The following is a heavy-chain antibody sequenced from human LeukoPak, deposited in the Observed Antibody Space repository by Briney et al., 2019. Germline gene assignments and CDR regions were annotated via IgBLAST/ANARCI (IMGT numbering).Heavy chain of an antibody. CDR3: ASRMYGSSGRYFHH. CDR2: IHYSGSA. D-gene: IGHD6-13*01. V-gene: IGHV4-28*01. Sequence: SDTLSLTRGVSGYSISSSNWWGWIRQPPGKGLEWIGYIHYSGSAYYNPSLKSRVTMSVDTSKNQFSLKLNSVTAVDTAVYYCASRMYGSSGRYFHHWGQGTLVTVSS. J-gene: IGHJ1*01. CDR1: GYSISSSNW.